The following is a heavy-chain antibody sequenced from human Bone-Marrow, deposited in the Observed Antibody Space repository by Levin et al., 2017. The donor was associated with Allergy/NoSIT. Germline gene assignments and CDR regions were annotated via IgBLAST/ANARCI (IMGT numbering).Heavy chain of an antibody. CDR2: ISWNGGTT. Sequence: PGGSLRLSCAASGFTFEDYGMSWVRQGPGKGLEWVSGISWNGGTTGYADSVKGRFTISRDNAKNSLYLQMNSLRVEDTALYYCARGINPPATYYSSGSYYFDYWGQGALVTVSS. CDR1: GFTFEDYG. V-gene: IGHV3-20*04. CDR3: ARGINPPATYYSSGSYYFDY. J-gene: IGHJ4*02. D-gene: IGHD2-15*01.